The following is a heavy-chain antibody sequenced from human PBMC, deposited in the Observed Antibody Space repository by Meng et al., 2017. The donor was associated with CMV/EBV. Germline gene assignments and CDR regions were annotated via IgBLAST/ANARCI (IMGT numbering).Heavy chain of an antibody. J-gene: IGHJ4*02. D-gene: IGHD6-6*01. V-gene: IGHV4-61*01. Sequence: CSASCGSVRSGRYYWSWIRQPPGKVLEWIGYIYYSGSTNYNPSLKSRVTISVDTSKNQFSLKLSSVTAADTAVYYCAGDHPDSSLGHWGQGTLVTVSS. CDR2: IYYSGST. CDR3: AGDHPDSSLGH. CDR1: CGSVRSGRYY.